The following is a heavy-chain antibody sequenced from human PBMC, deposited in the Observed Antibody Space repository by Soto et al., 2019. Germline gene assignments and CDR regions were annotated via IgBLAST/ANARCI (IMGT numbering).Heavy chain of an antibody. CDR3: AREVTYDFWSPDY. CDR1: GGSISSGDYY. V-gene: IGHV4-30-4*01. CDR2: IYYSGST. Sequence: QVQLQESGPGLVKPSQTLSLTCTVSGGSISSGDYYWSWIRQPAGKGLEWMGDIYYSGSTYYNPALKSRVTISVDTSKNQFSLKLSSVTAADTAVYYCAREVTYDFWSPDYWGQGTLVTVSS. J-gene: IGHJ4*02. D-gene: IGHD3-3*01.